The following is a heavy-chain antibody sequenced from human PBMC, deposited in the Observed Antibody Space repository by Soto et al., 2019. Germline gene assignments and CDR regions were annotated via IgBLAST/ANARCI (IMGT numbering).Heavy chain of an antibody. Sequence: EVQLLESGGGLKQPGGSLRLSCAASGFTFRSSALSWVRQAPGKGLEWVSGISGNGDDTNYADAVKGRFTISRDNSKNTLYLRLDSLRAEDTARSYCARPQKRNGYGSFSDWGQGTLVTVAS. V-gene: IGHV3-23*01. D-gene: IGHD3-3*01. J-gene: IGHJ4*02. CDR3: ARPQKRNGYGSFSD. CDR2: ISGNGDDT. CDR1: GFTFRSSA.